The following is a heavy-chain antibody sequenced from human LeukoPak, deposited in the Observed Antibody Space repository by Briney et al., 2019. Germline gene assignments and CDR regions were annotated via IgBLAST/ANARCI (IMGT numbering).Heavy chain of an antibody. CDR3: ARTSTSIFGVVINAFDY. V-gene: IGHV4-31*03. CDR1: GGSISSGGYY. D-gene: IGHD3-3*01. CDR2: IYYSGTT. Sequence: PSQTLSLTCTVSGGSISSGGYYWSWIRQHPGKGLEWIGYIYYSGTTYYNPSLKSRVTISVDTSKNQFSLKLSSVTAADTAVYYYARTSTSIFGVVINAFDYWGQGTLVTVSS. J-gene: IGHJ4*02.